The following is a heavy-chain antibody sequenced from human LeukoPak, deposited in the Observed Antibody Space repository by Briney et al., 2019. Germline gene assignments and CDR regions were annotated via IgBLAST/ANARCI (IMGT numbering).Heavy chain of an antibody. CDR2: MNPNSGNT. CDR1: GYTFTSYD. V-gene: IGHV1-8*01. J-gene: IGHJ4*02. Sequence: GASVTVSCTASGYTFTSYDINWVRQAPGQGLEWMGWMNPNSGNTGYAQKFQGRVTMTRNTSISTAYMELSSLRSEDTAVYYCARWDTAMVNYFDYWGQGTLVTVSS. D-gene: IGHD5-18*01. CDR3: ARWDTAMVNYFDY.